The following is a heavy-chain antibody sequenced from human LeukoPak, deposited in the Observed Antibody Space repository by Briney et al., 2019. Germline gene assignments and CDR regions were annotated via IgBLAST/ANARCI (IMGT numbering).Heavy chain of an antibody. CDR3: ARANWNYGDYYFDY. J-gene: IGHJ4*02. D-gene: IGHD1-7*01. CDR2: INPNSGGT. CDR1: GYTFTGYY. Sequence: GASVEVSCKASGYTFTGYYMHWVRQAPGQGLEWMGWINPNSGGTNYAQKFQGRVTMTRDTSISTAYMELSRLRSDDTAVYYCARANWNYGDYYFDYWGQGTLVTVSS. V-gene: IGHV1-2*02.